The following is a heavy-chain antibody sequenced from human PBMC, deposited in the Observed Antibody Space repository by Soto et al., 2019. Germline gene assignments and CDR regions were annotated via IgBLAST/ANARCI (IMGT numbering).Heavy chain of an antibody. CDR1: GGSISTSSYY. V-gene: IGHV4-39*01. CDR3: AIHSRSDWDGDYFQH. D-gene: IGHD6-19*01. CDR2: IYYSGST. J-gene: IGHJ1*01. Sequence: QLQLQESGPGLVKPSETLSLTCTVSGGSISTSSYYWGWIRQPLGKGLEWIGSIYYSGSTYYNPSRKGRAAMAVFTSKSQISQKLIYVTAADTAVYYSAIHSRSDWDGDYFQHWGQGTLVTVSS.